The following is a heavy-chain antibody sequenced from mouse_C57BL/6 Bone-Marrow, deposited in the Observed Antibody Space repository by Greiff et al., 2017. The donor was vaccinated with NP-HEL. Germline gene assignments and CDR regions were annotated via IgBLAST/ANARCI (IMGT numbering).Heavy chain of an antibody. D-gene: IGHD6-1*01. Sequence: QVQLQQSGAELVRPGTSVKVSCKASGYAFTNYLIEWVKQRPGQGLEWIGVINPGSGGTNYNEKFKGKATLTAEKSSSTAYMQLSSLTSEDSAVYFWARLGSSHWYFDVWGTGTTVTVSS. J-gene: IGHJ1*03. CDR3: ARLGSSHWYFDV. CDR2: INPGSGGT. CDR1: GYAFTNYL. V-gene: IGHV1-54*01.